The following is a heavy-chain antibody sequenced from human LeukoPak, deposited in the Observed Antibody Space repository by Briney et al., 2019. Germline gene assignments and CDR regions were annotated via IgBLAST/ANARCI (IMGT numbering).Heavy chain of an antibody. CDR1: GGSFSGYY. Sequence: PSETLSLTCAVYGGSFSGYYWSWIRQPPGEGLERIREINHSGSTNNNPSLKSRVTISVDTSKNQFSLKLSSVTAADTAVYYCARENGPSTIFGVVMTNYYYYGMDVWGQGATVTVSS. J-gene: IGHJ6*02. CDR2: INHSGST. CDR3: ARENGPSTIFGVVMTNYYYYGMDV. D-gene: IGHD3-3*01. V-gene: IGHV4-34*01.